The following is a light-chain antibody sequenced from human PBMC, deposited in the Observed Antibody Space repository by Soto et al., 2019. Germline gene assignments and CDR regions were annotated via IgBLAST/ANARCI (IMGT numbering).Light chain of an antibody. J-gene: IGKJ4*01. V-gene: IGKV3-15*01. CDR3: QQYNFWPPLT. CDR1: QSVNSN. Sequence: EIVMTQSTATLSVSPGERATLSCRASQSVNSNLAGYRQKPGQAPRLLISDASTRATGVTARFSGSESGTEFTLTISSPQSEDSGIYYCQQYNFWPPLTFGGGTKVEIK. CDR2: DAS.